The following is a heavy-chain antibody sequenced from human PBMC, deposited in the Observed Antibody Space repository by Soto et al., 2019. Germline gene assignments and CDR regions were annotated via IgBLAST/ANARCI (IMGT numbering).Heavy chain of an antibody. V-gene: IGHV4-31*03. CDR1: GGSISSGGYY. D-gene: IGHD2-21*01. J-gene: IGHJ6*02. CDR3: ARDRVSPTEDRYYYYGMDV. CDR2: IYYSGST. Sequence: QVQLQESGPGLVKPSQTLSLTCTVSGGSISSGGYYWSWIRQHPGKGLEWIGYIYYSGSTYYNPSLKSRVTISVDPSKNQFSLKLSSVTAADTAVYYCARDRVSPTEDRYYYYGMDVWGQGTTVTVSS.